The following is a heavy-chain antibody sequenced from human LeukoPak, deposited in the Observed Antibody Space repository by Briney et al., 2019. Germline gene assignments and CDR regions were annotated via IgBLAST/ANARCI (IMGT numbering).Heavy chain of an antibody. CDR2: INPSGGST. CDR3: ARDEYYYGSGSYSIGWFDP. J-gene: IGHJ5*02. Sequence: ASVKVSCKASGYTFTSYYMHWVRQAPGQGLEWMGIINPSGGSTSYAQKFQGRVTMTRDTSTSTVYMELSSLRSEDTAVYYCARDEYYYGSGSYSIGWFDPWGQGTLVTVSS. CDR1: GYTFTSYY. V-gene: IGHV1-46*01. D-gene: IGHD3-10*01.